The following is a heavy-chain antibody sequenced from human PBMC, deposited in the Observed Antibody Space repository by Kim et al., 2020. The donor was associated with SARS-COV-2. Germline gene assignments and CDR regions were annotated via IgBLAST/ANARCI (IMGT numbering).Heavy chain of an antibody. CDR1: GYTFTGYY. CDR3: AREPMLGPYYDSSVGHWYFDL. CDR2: INPNSGGT. J-gene: IGHJ2*01. D-gene: IGHD3-22*01. V-gene: IGHV1-2*04. Sequence: ASVKVSCKASGYTFTGYYMHWVRQAPGQGLEWMGWINPNSGGTNYAQKFQGWVTMTRDTSISTAYMELSRLRSDDTAVYYCAREPMLGPYYDSSVGHWYFDLWGRGTLVTVSS.